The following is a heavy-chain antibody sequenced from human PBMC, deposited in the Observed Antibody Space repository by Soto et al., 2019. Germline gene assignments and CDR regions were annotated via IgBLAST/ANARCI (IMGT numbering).Heavy chain of an antibody. D-gene: IGHD3-10*01. Sequence: AGGSLRLSCAASGFTFDDYGMSWVRQAPGKGLEWVSGINWNGGSTGYADSVKGRFTISRDNAKNSLYLQMNSLRAEDTALYYCARDRHYYGSGSGPQDYWGQGTLVTVSS. CDR3: ARDRHYYGSGSGPQDY. CDR2: INWNGGST. V-gene: IGHV3-20*04. CDR1: GFTFDDYG. J-gene: IGHJ4*02.